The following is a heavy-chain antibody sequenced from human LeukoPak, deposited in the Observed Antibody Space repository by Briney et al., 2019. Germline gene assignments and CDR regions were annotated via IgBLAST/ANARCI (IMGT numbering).Heavy chain of an antibody. CDR3: AKARGLFIVDAFDV. Sequence: GASVKVSCKASGYTFSNFGLNWVRQVPGQGLEWMGWISGYSGNTNYAQKFQGRVTLTTETSTSTAYMELRSLRSDDTAVYFCAKARGLFIVDAFDVWGQGTMVTVSS. J-gene: IGHJ3*01. D-gene: IGHD3-10*01. CDR2: ISGYSGNT. V-gene: IGHV1-18*01. CDR1: GYTFSNFG.